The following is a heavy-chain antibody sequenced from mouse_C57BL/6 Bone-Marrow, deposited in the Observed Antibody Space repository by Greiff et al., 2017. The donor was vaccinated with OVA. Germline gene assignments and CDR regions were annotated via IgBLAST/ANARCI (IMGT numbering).Heavy chain of an antibody. Sequence: QVHVKQSGAELARPGASVKLSCKASGYTFTSYGISWVKQRTGQGLEWIGEIYPRSGNTYSNEKFKGKATLTADKSSSTAYMELRSLTSEDSAVYFCARRFTTVVANYFGYWGQGTTLTVSS. J-gene: IGHJ2*01. CDR2: IYPRSGNT. CDR3: ARRFTTVVANYFGY. CDR1: GYTFTSYG. D-gene: IGHD1-1*01. V-gene: IGHV1-81*01.